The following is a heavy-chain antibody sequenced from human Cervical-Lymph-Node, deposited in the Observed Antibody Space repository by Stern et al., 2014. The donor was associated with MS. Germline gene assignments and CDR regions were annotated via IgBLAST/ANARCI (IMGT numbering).Heavy chain of an antibody. D-gene: IGHD6-19*01. CDR1: GDSMSSYY. J-gene: IGHJ4*02. CDR2: IYYTGST. CDR3: ARLSSGWYAY. Sequence: QVQLQESGPGLVKPSETLSLTCTVSGDSMSSYYWSWIRQPPGKGLEWIGSIYYTGSTDYNPSLNSRVTISVDTSKNQFSLRLTSVTAADTAVYYCARLSSGWYAYWGQGTLVTVSS. V-gene: IGHV4-59*01.